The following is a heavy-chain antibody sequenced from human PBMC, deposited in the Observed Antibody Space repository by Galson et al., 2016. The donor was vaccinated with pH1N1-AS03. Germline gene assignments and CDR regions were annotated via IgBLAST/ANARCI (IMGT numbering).Heavy chain of an antibody. CDR2: INPDGSAT. V-gene: IGHV1-2*06. Sequence: SVKVSCKAPGYIFTDYYLHWVRQAPGQGLEWMALINPDGSATCYSDTLEGRFTMTRDTYTNTAYMTLSRLRPDDTAVYFCARDYCSGGSCYWLGARGGMDFWGQGTTVTVSS. J-gene: IGHJ6*02. CDR3: ARDYCSGGSCYWLGARGGMDF. CDR1: GYIFTDYY. D-gene: IGHD2-15*01.